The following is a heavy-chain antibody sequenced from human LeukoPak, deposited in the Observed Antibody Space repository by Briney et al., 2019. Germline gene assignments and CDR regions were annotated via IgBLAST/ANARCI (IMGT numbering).Heavy chain of an antibody. CDR2: ISGSGKTI. D-gene: IGHD6-13*01. Sequence: PGGSLRLSCEASGFTFSSYEMNWVRQAPGKGLEWVSYISGSGKTIYYADSTKGRFTVSRDNAKNSLYLQMNSLRAEDTAVHYCATTSIAAAVPGCFDYWGQGTLVTVFS. CDR3: ATTSIAAAVPGCFDY. J-gene: IGHJ4*02. CDR1: GFTFSSYE. V-gene: IGHV3-48*03.